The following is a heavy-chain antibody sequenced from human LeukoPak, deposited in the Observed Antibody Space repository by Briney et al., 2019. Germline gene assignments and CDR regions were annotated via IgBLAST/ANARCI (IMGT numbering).Heavy chain of an antibody. J-gene: IGHJ4*02. Sequence: PGGSLRLSCAASGFTFSNYAMSWVRQAPGKGLEWVSGISGSGGNTYYADSVKGRFTISKDNSKNTLYLQMNSLRAEDTAVYYCAKDRHYDFWSGYWDYWGQGTLVTVSS. V-gene: IGHV3-23*01. CDR2: ISGSGGNT. CDR1: GFTFSNYA. D-gene: IGHD3-3*01. CDR3: AKDRHYDFWSGYWDY.